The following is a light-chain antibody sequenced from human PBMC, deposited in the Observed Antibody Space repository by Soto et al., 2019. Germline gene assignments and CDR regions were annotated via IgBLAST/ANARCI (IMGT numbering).Light chain of an antibody. CDR1: QSLNSAW. CDR2: GAS. CDR3: QQNGRKILWT. J-gene: IGKJ1*01. Sequence: EIVLTQSPGTLSLSPGERATLSCRASQSLNSAWLAWFQQKPGQAPRLLIYGASSRATAIPDRLSGRGSGRDFTVNISRLEPYDAEVNYCQQNGRKILWTFGQGTQVQTK. V-gene: IGKV3-20*01.